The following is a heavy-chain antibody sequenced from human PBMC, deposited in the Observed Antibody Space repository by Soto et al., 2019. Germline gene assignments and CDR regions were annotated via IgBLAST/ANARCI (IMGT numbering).Heavy chain of an antibody. J-gene: IGHJ4*02. CDR2: IYYSGST. V-gene: IGHV4-30-4*01. Sequence: QVQLQESGPGLVKPSQTLSLTCTVSGGSISSGDYYWSWIRQPPGKGLEWLGYIYYSGSTYYNPSLKSRVTISVDTYKNQFSLKLRSVTAADTAVYYCARGGRYYDSSGYYPIDYWGQGTLVTVCS. CDR1: GGSISSGDYY. D-gene: IGHD3-22*01. CDR3: ARGGRYYDSSGYYPIDY.